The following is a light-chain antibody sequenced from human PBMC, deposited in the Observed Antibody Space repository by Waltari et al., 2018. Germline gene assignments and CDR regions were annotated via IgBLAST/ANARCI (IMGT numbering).Light chain of an antibody. CDR3: TSNAGTTGV. Sequence: QSALTQPPSASGSPGQSVTISCTGTSSDIGLNNYVSWYQQHQGNAPTLIIYEFSNRPSGGPDRFSGSKAGNTASLPVSGLQPEDEADYYCTSNAGTTGVFGSGTKVTVL. CDR1: SSDIGLNNY. CDR2: EFS. V-gene: IGLV2-8*01. J-gene: IGLJ1*01.